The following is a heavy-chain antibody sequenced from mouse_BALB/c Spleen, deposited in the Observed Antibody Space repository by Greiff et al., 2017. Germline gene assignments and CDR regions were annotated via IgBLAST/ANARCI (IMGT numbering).Heavy chain of an antibody. J-gene: IGHJ2*01. Sequence: EVQVVESGGGLVKPGGSLKLSCAASGFTFSSYAMSWVRQTPEKRLEWVASISSGGSTYYPDSVKGRFTISRDNARNILYLQMSSLRSEDTAMYYCAREGYGNYEGYFDYWGQGTTLTVSS. V-gene: IGHV5-6-5*01. CDR3: AREGYGNYEGYFDY. CDR1: GFTFSSYA. CDR2: ISSGGST. D-gene: IGHD2-10*02.